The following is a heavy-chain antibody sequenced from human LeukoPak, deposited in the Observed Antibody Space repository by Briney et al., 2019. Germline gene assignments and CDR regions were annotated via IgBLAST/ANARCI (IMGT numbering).Heavy chain of an antibody. V-gene: IGHV4-59*08. D-gene: IGHD3-10*01. Sequence: SETLSLTCTVSGGSISSYYWSWIRQPPGKGLEWIGYIYYSGSTNYNPSLKSRVTISVDTSKNQFSLKLSSVTAADTAVYYCARQTTMVRGVIDYWGQGTLVTVSS. CDR2: IYYSGST. CDR3: ARQTTMVRGVIDY. CDR1: GGSISSYY. J-gene: IGHJ4*02.